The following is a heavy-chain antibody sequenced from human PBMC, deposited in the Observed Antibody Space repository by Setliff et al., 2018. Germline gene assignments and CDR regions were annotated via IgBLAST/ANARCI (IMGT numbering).Heavy chain of an antibody. J-gene: IGHJ4*02. D-gene: IGHD2-15*01. Sequence: PGWSLRLSCAASGFTFSTYRMHWVRQAPGKGLEWVAVIWGDGVNKFHADSVKGRFTISRDNSKNTLYLQMNSLRPEDTAVYYCARTCSGSGCYAGLESWGQGTPVTVS. V-gene: IGHV3-33*08. CDR3: ARTCSGSGCYAGLES. CDR2: IWGDGVNK. CDR1: GFTFSTYR.